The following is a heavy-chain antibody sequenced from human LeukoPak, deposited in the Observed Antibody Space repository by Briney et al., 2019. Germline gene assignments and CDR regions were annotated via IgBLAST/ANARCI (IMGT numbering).Heavy chain of an antibody. D-gene: IGHD4-11*01. J-gene: IGHJ4*02. Sequence: SETLSLTCAVYGGSFSGYYWSWIRQPPGKGLEWIGYIYHSGSTYYNPSLKSRVTISVDRSKNQFSLKLSSVTAADTAVYYCARTVTTDYFDYWGQGTLVTVSS. V-gene: IGHV4-34*01. CDR2: IYHSGST. CDR3: ARTVTTDYFDY. CDR1: GGSFSGYY.